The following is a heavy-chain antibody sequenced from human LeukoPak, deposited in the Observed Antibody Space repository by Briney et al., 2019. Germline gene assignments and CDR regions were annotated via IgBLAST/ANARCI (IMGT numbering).Heavy chain of an antibody. V-gene: IGHV3-7*01. CDR1: GFTFSSYW. D-gene: IGHD3-3*01. Sequence: GGSLRLSCAASGFTFSSYWMSLVRQAPGKGLEWVANIKQDGSEKYYVDSVKGRFTISRDNAKNSLYLQMNSLRAEDTAVYYCATKYYDFWSARGSDAFDIWGQGTMVTVSS. CDR3: ATKYYDFWSARGSDAFDI. J-gene: IGHJ3*02. CDR2: IKQDGSEK.